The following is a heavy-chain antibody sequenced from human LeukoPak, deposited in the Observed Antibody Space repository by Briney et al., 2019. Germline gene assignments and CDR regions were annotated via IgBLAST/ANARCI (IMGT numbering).Heavy chain of an antibody. J-gene: IGHJ5*02. CDR1: GFTFSTYW. CDR3: ASVAGGQSGYYH. D-gene: IGHD5-12*01. Sequence: GGSLRLSCAASGFTFSTYWMYWVRQAPGKGLVWVSRINTDGGTSYADSVKGRFTISRDSAKNTLYLQMNSLRVEDTAVYYCASVAGGQSGYYHWGQGTLVTVSS. V-gene: IGHV3-74*01. CDR2: INTDGGT.